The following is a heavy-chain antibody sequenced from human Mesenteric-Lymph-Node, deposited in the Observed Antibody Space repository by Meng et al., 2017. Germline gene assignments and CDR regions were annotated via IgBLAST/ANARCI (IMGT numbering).Heavy chain of an antibody. V-gene: IGHV1-69*14. CDR1: GSTLRSYV. CDR2: FIPIFGTT. D-gene: IGHD5-18*01. Sequence: QVQLVQSGAEVRKPGSSVKISCKASGSTLRSYVISWVRQAPGQGLEWMGAFIPIFGTTKFSQKFQGRLTMTADTSTDTAYMKLSSLRSEDTAMYYCATPLGEVWLNSWGQGTLVTVSS. J-gene: IGHJ5*02. CDR3: ATPLGEVWLNS.